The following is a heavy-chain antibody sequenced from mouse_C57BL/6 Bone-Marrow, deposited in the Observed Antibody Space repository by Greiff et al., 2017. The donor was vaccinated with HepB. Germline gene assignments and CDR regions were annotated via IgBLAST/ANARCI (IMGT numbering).Heavy chain of an antibody. Sequence: QVQLKESGPGLVQPSQSLSITCTVSGFSLTSYGVHWVRQSPGKGLEWLGVIWSGGSTDYNAAFISRLSISKDNSKSQVFFKMNSLQADDTAIYYCGTETGFAYWGQGTLVTVSA. CDR2: IWSGGST. CDR3: GTETGFAY. CDR1: GFSLTSYG. J-gene: IGHJ3*01. V-gene: IGHV2-2*01. D-gene: IGHD4-1*01.